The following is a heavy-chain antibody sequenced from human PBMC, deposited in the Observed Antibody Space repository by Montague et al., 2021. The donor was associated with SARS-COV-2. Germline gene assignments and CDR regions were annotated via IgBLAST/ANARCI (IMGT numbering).Heavy chain of an antibody. V-gene: IGHV3-30-3*01. J-gene: IGHJ4*02. Sequence: SLRLSCAASGFTFSSYAMHWVRPAPGKGLEWVAGISYDGSNKYYADSVKGRFTISRDNSKNTLYLQMNSLRAEDTAVYYCARGTGISSGWFDYWGQGTLVTVSS. D-gene: IGHD6-19*01. CDR1: GFTFSSYA. CDR2: ISYDGSNK. CDR3: ARGTGISSGWFDY.